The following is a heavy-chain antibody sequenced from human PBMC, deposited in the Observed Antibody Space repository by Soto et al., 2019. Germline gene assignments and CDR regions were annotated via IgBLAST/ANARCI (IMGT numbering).Heavy chain of an antibody. CDR2: IKQDGREK. CDR1: GFTFSSYW. Sequence: PGGSLRLSCAASGFTFSSYWMSWVRQAPGKGLEWVANIKQDGREKYYVDSVKGRFTISRDNAKNSLYRQMNSLRAEDTAVYYCARGGAFWSGYYREYYYYGMDVWGQGTTVTAP. CDR3: ARGGAFWSGYYREYYYYGMDV. V-gene: IGHV3-7*04. J-gene: IGHJ6*02. D-gene: IGHD3-3*01.